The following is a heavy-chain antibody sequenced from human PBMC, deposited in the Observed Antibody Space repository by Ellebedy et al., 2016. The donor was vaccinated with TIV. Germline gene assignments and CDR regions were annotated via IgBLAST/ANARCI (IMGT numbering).Heavy chain of an antibody. CDR3: ISSWYSFDH. Sequence: GESLKISCAASGFTFSSYWMHWVRQAPGKGLVWVSRIDSDGSSTSYADSVKGRFTISRDNAKNTLYLQMKSLRAEDTAVYYCISSWYSFDHWGQGTLVTVPS. V-gene: IGHV3-74*01. CDR2: IDSDGSST. CDR1: GFTFSSYW. J-gene: IGHJ4*02. D-gene: IGHD6-13*01.